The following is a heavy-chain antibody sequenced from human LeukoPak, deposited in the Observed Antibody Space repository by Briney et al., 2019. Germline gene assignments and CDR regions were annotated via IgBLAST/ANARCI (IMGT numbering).Heavy chain of an antibody. V-gene: IGHV1-69*04. D-gene: IGHD2-15*01. CDR1: GGTFSRYA. J-gene: IGHJ4*02. CDR3: ARDTSYCSGGSCYFYGFDY. Sequence: SENVSCKACGGTFSRYAISWVRQAPGQGLEWMGRIIPIFGIANYAQKFQGRVTITADKSTSTAYMELSSLRSEDTAVYYCARDTSYCSGGSCYFYGFDYWGQGTLVTVSS. CDR2: IIPIFGIA.